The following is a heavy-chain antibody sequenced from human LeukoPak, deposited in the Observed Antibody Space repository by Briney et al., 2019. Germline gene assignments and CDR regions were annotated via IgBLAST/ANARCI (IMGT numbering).Heavy chain of an antibody. D-gene: IGHD5-24*01. CDR1: GFTFSSYS. Sequence: GGSLRLTCAASGFTFSSYSMNWVRQAPGKGLEWVSSISSSSSYIYYADSVKGRFTISRDNAKNSLHLQMNSLRAEDTAVYYCATQRDGYNSPFDYWGQGTLVTVSS. CDR3: ATQRDGYNSPFDY. CDR2: ISSSSSYI. V-gene: IGHV3-21*01. J-gene: IGHJ4*02.